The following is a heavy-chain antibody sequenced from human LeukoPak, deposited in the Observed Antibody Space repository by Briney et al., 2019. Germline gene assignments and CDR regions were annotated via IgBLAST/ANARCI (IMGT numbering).Heavy chain of an antibody. J-gene: IGHJ4*02. CDR3: ARDNLLWFGNHFDY. Sequence: GGSLRLSCAASGFTFSSYSMNWVRRAPGKGLEWVSYISSSSNTIYDADSVKGRFTISRDNAKNSLYLQMNSLRAEDTAVYYCARDNLLWFGNHFDYWGQGTLVTVSS. D-gene: IGHD3-10*01. V-gene: IGHV3-48*04. CDR1: GFTFSSYS. CDR2: ISSSSNTI.